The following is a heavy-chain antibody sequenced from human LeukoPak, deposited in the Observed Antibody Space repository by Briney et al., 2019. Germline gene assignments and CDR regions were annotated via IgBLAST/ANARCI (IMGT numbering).Heavy chain of an antibody. J-gene: IGHJ5*02. Sequence: KPSETLSLTCGVSGYSISSGYQWAWIRQSPGQGLAWIGSIYHSGSAHYNPSLKSRVTISVETSKNQFSLNMYSVTAADTAVYYCARDPRWLTPDCTSTSCYENYFDPWGQGTLVTVSS. V-gene: IGHV4-38-2*02. CDR3: ARDPRWLTPDCTSTSCYENYFDP. CDR2: IYHSGSA. D-gene: IGHD2-2*01. CDR1: GYSISSGYQ.